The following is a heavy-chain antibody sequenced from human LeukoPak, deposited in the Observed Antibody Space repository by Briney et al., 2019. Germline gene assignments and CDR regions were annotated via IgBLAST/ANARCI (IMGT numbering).Heavy chain of an antibody. Sequence: ASVKVSCKASGYIFTSYYMHWVRQAPGQGLEWMGIINPSGGSTSYAQKFQGRVTMTRDTSTSTVYMELSSLRSEDTAVYYCARDVAGDDAFDIWGQGTMVTVSS. CDR1: GYIFTSYY. V-gene: IGHV1-46*01. CDR2: INPSGGST. J-gene: IGHJ3*02. D-gene: IGHD2-21*01. CDR3: ARDVAGDDAFDI.